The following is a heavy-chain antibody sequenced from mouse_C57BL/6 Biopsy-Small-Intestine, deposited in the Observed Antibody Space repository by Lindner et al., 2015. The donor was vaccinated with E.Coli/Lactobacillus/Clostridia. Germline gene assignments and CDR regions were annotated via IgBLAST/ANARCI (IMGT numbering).Heavy chain of an antibody. V-gene: IGHV1-53*01. D-gene: IGHD2-1*01. CDR3: ARGGKITAAGNRKIFEI. CDR1: GYTFTGYY. Sequence: SVKVSCKASGYTFTGYYIHWVRQAPGQGLELLGWINPNSGGANYAQRFQGRVTMTRDTSISTADMELTRLTSDDTAVYYCARGGKITAAGNRKIFEIWGQGTMVTVSS. CDR2: INPNSGGA. J-gene: IGHJ3*01.